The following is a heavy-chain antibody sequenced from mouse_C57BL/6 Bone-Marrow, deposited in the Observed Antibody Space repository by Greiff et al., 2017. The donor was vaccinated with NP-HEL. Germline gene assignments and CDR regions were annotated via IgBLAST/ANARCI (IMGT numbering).Heavy chain of an antibody. D-gene: IGHD2-14*01. J-gene: IGHJ4*01. CDR2: IHPNSGST. V-gene: IGHV1-64*01. CDR1: GYTFTSYW. CDR3: GTTGNYYAMDY. Sequence: VQLQQPGAELVKPGASVKLSCKASGYTFTSYWMHWVKQRPGQGLEWIGMIHPNSGSTNYNEKFKSKATLTVDKSSSTAYMQLSSLTSEDSAVYYCGTTGNYYAMDYWGQGTSVTVSS.